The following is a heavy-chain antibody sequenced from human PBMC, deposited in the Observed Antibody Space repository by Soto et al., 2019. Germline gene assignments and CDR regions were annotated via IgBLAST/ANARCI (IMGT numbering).Heavy chain of an antibody. Sequence: SETLSLTCTVSVGSISSGGYYWSWTRQHPGKGLEWIGYIYYSGSTYYNPSLKSRVTISVDTSKNQFSLKLSSVTAADTAVYYCARGVAGTSYYYYGMEVWGQGTTVIVSS. CDR2: IYYSGST. D-gene: IGHD6-19*01. J-gene: IGHJ6*01. CDR3: ARGVAGTSYYYYGMEV. CDR1: VGSISSGGYY. V-gene: IGHV4-31*03.